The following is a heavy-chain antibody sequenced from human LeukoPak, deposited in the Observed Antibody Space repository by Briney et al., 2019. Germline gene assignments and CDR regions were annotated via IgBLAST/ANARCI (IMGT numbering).Heavy chain of an antibody. Sequence: PGGSLRLSCAASGFTFSDYYMSWIRQAPGTGLEWVSYISSSGSTIYYADSVKGRFTISRDNAKNSLYLQMNSLRAEDTAVYYCARYLWITFGGVTPTFDYWGQGTLVTVSS. V-gene: IGHV3-11*01. CDR1: GFTFSDYY. D-gene: IGHD3-16*01. CDR2: ISSSGSTI. J-gene: IGHJ4*02. CDR3: ARYLWITFGGVTPTFDY.